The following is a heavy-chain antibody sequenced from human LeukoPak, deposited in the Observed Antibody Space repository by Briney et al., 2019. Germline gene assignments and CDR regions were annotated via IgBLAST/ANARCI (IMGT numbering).Heavy chain of an antibody. CDR3: ARDRDASIAAAGTFDY. J-gene: IGHJ4*02. CDR2: ISAYNGNT. CDR1: GYTFTSYG. Sequence: ASVKVSCKASGYTFTSYGISWMRQAPGQGLEWMGWISAYNGNTNYAQKLQGRVTMTTDTSTSTAYMELRSLRSDDTAVYYCARDRDASIAAAGTFDYWGQGTLVTVSS. V-gene: IGHV1-18*01. D-gene: IGHD6-13*01.